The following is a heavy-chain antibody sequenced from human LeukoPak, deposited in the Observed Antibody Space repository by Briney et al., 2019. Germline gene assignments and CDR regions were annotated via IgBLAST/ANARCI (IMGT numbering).Heavy chain of an antibody. CDR3: ARAGARQLAGNRNDYYYYGMDV. D-gene: IGHD6-6*01. CDR1: GGSIRSSYYY. J-gene: IGHJ6*02. CDR2: IYYSGST. V-gene: IGHV4-39*01. Sequence: PSETLSLTCTVSGGSIRSSYYYWGWIRQPPGKGLEWIGSIYYSGSTYYNPSLKSRVTISVDTSKNQFSPKLSSVTAADTAVYYCARAGARQLAGNRNDYYYYGMDVWGQGTTVTVSS.